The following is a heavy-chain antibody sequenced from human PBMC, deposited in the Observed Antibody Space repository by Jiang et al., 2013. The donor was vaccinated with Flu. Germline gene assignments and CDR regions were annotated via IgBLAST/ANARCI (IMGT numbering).Heavy chain of an antibody. CDR3: AHSIHRNRHYSGYYYGMDV. CDR1: GFSLSTTGVG. CDR2: IYWDDDK. J-gene: IGHJ6*02. Sequence: KPTQTLTLTCAFSGFSLSTTGVGVGWIRQPPGKALEWLALIYWDDDKKYSPSLKRRLTIIKDTSKKQVVLTMSNMDPVDTATYFCAHSIHRNRHYSGYYYGMDVWGQGTTVTVSS. V-gene: IGHV2-5*02. D-gene: IGHD2-21*01.